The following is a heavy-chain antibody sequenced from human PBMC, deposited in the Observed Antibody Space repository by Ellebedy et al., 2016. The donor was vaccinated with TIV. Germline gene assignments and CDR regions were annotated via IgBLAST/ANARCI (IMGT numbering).Heavy chain of an antibody. V-gene: IGHV3-7*03. D-gene: IGHD3-16*01. CDR1: GFTFSSYW. J-gene: IGHJ3*02. CDR3: VRYVAAFDI. Sequence: GESLKISCAGSGFTFSSYWMSWVRQAPGKGLEWVANINKEGSEKYYVDSVKGRFTISRDNAKKSLYLQMNSRRAEDTAVYYCVRYVAAFDIWGQGTMVTVSS. CDR2: INKEGSEK.